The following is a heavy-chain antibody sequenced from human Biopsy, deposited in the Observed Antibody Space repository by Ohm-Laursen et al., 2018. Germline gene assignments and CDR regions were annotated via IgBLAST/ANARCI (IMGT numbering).Heavy chain of an antibody. CDR2: LWYDGTNK. Sequence: SLRLSCAAFGFSFSSYGMHWVRQAPGKGLEWVAVLWYDGTNKYYADSVKGRFTISRGNSKNTLYLQMNSLRAEDTAMYYCARPTNARAGGAPFDIWGQGTMVTVSS. D-gene: IGHD1-1*01. CDR1: GFSFSSYG. J-gene: IGHJ3*02. CDR3: ARPTNARAGGAPFDI. V-gene: IGHV3-33*01.